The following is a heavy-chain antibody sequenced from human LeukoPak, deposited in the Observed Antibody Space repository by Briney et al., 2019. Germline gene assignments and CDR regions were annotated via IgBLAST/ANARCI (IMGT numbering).Heavy chain of an antibody. CDR3: AKTSHGNGGYDSPFDY. V-gene: IGHV3-23*01. CDR2: IRGTGRRT. Sequence: PGGPLTLSCAASGFTFSTYSMSWVRQAPGKGLEWVSGIRGTGRRTDYAHSVKGRCTISRDNSKDTLYLQMNSLRADDPAVYYCAKTSHGNGGYDSPFDYWGQGTLATVSS. J-gene: IGHJ4*02. D-gene: IGHD5-12*01. CDR1: GFTFSTYS.